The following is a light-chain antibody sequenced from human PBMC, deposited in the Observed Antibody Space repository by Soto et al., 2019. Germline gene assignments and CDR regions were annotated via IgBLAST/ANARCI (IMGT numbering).Light chain of an antibody. CDR2: GTS. CDR3: HQYAASPQT. V-gene: IGKV3-20*01. CDR1: QTVSISF. Sequence: EIVLTQSPGALSLSPGETATLSCRASQTVSISFLAWYQQKGGQAPRLLIFGTSTRAPDIPVRFSGSGSGTDFTLTISRLEPEDFAVYYCHQYAASPQTFGQGTKVEIK. J-gene: IGKJ1*01.